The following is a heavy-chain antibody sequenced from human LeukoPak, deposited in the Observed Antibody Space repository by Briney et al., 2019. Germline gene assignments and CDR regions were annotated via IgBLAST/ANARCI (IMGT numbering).Heavy chain of an antibody. J-gene: IGHJ4*02. Sequence: GRSLRLSCAAYGFTFSSYAMHWVRQAPGKGLEWVAVISCDGSNKYYADSVKGRFTISRDNSKNTLYLQMNSLRAEDTAVYYCAREHAPDYGDYHFDYWGQGTLVTVSS. CDR2: ISCDGSNK. V-gene: IGHV3-30-3*01. CDR3: AREHAPDYGDYHFDY. D-gene: IGHD4-17*01. CDR1: GFTFSSYA.